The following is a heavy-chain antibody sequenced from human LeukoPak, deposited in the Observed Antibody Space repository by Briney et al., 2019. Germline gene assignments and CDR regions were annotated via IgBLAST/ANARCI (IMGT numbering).Heavy chain of an antibody. Sequence: TPSETLSLTCAVYGGSFSGYYWSWIRQPPGKGLEWIGTIYNSGSTYYNASLESRVTISVDTSKNQFSLKLSSVTAADTAVYYCARAYSSSRYFNWFDPWGQGTLVTVSS. CDR2: IYNSGST. D-gene: IGHD6-13*01. J-gene: IGHJ5*02. V-gene: IGHV4-34*01. CDR1: GGSFSGYY. CDR3: ARAYSSSRYFNWFDP.